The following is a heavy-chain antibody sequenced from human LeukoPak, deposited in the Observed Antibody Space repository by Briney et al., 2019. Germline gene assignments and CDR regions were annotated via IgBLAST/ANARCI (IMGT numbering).Heavy chain of an antibody. CDR1: GFTFSNAW. D-gene: IGHD2-2*01. CDR2: IKSKTDDGTT. V-gene: IGHV3-15*01. CDR3: ATEPSYQHNWFDP. J-gene: IGHJ5*02. Sequence: GGSLRLSCAASGFTFSNAWMSWVRQAPGKWLEWVGRIKSKTDDGTTDYAAPVKGRFTISRDDSKNTLYLQINSLKTGDTAVYYCATEPSYQHNWFDPWGQGTLVTVSS.